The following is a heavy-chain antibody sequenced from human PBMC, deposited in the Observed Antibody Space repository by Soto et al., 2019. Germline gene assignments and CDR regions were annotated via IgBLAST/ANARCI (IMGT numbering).Heavy chain of an antibody. Sequence: PGGSQRLSSTASGFNFGTYSMNWVRQAPGKGLEWVSSISSSSSYIYYADSVKGRFTISRDNAKNSLYLQMNSLRAEDTAVYYCASSIAAAGHFDYWGQGTLVTVSS. V-gene: IGHV3-21*01. CDR3: ASSIAAAGHFDY. CDR2: ISSSSSYI. CDR1: GFNFGTYS. D-gene: IGHD6-13*01. J-gene: IGHJ4*02.